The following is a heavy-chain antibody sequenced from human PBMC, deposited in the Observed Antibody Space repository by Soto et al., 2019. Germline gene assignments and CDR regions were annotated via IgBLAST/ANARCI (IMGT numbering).Heavy chain of an antibody. Sequence: GGSLRLSCAASGFTFSSYVMYWVRQAPGKGLEWVAVISYDGSNKYYADSVKGRFTISRDNSKNTLYLQMNSLRAEDTAVYYCAKETYSGPLDYWGQGTLVTVSS. CDR1: GFTFSSYV. V-gene: IGHV3-30-3*01. J-gene: IGHJ4*02. CDR2: ISYDGSNK. CDR3: AKETYSGPLDY. D-gene: IGHD2-15*01.